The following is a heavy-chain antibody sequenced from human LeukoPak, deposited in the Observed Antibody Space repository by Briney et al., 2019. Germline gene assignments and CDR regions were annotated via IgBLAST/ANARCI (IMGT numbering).Heavy chain of an antibody. CDR3: AELGITMIGGV. CDR1: GFIFDDYA. Sequence: GGSLRLSCAASGFIFDDYAMHWVRQVPGKGLEWVAGINWNSGSVGYVDSVKGRFTISRDNAKNSLYLQMNSLRAEDTAVYYCAELGITMIGGVWGKGTTVTISS. J-gene: IGHJ6*04. V-gene: IGHV3-9*01. D-gene: IGHD3-10*02. CDR2: INWNSGSV.